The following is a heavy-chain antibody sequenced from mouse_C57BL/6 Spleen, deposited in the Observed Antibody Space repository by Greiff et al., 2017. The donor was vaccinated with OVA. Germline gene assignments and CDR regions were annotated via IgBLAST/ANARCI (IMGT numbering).Heavy chain of an antibody. Sequence: QVQLQQSGPELVKPGASVKISCKASGYAFSSSWMNWVKQRPGKGLEWIGRIYPGDGDTNYNGKFKGKATLTADKSSSTAYMQLSSLTSEDSAVYFCTRGGNYYGSPDYWGQGTTLTVSS. V-gene: IGHV1-82*01. CDR1: GYAFSSSW. CDR2: IYPGDGDT. J-gene: IGHJ2*01. CDR3: TRGGNYYGSPDY. D-gene: IGHD1-1*01.